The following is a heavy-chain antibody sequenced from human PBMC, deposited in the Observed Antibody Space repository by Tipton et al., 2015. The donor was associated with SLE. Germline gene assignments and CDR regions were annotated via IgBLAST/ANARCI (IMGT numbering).Heavy chain of an antibody. CDR2: IYYSGST. J-gene: IGHJ5*02. D-gene: IGHD6-6*01. CDR3: ARRIAARSGNWFDP. V-gene: IGHV4-39*07. CDR1: GGSISSSSYY. Sequence: GLVKPSETLSLTCTVSGGSISSSSYYWGWFRQPPGKGLEWIGSIYYSGSTYYNPSLKSRVTISVDTSKNQFSLKLSSVTAADTAVYYCARRIAARSGNWFDPWGQGTLVTVSS.